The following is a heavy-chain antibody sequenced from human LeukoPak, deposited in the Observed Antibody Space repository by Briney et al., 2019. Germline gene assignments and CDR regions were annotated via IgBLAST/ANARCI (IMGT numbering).Heavy chain of an antibody. V-gene: IGHV3-64D*09. D-gene: IGHD2-15*01. J-gene: IGHJ6*02. CDR3: VRGYSFGPYGMDV. Sequence: GRSLRLSCAASGFTFSSYAMHWVRQAPGKGLEYVSAISDSGGSTYYADSVKGRFTISRDNSKNTLYLQMSSLRAEDTAVYFCVRGYSFGPYGMDVWGQGTTVTVSS. CDR2: ISDSGGST. CDR1: GFTFSSYA.